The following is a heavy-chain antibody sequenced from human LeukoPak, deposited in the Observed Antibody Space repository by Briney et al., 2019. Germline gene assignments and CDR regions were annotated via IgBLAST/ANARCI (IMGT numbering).Heavy chain of an antibody. D-gene: IGHD4-23*01. Sequence: ASVNVSCKASGYTFTSYYMHWVRQAPGQGLEWMGIINPGGGSTSYAQKFQGRVTMTRDMSTSTDYMELSSLRSEDTAVYYCARDNSVEDTAWWFDPWGQGTLVTASS. CDR3: ARDNSVEDTAWWFDP. CDR1: GYTFTSYY. CDR2: INPGGGST. J-gene: IGHJ5*02. V-gene: IGHV1-46*01.